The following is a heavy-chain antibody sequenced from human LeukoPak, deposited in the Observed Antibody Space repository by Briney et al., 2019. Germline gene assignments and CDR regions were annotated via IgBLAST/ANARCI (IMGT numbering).Heavy chain of an antibody. CDR2: IYPGDSDT. CDR3: ARGVGHDILTGYSYYFDY. CDR1: GYSFTSYW. J-gene: IGHJ4*02. D-gene: IGHD3-9*01. Sequence: HGESLKISCKGSGYSFTSYWIGWVRQMPGKGLEWMGIIYPGDSDTRYSTSFQGPVTISADKSISTAYLQWSSLKASDTAMYYCARGVGHDILTGYSYYFDYWGQGTLVTVSS. V-gene: IGHV5-51*01.